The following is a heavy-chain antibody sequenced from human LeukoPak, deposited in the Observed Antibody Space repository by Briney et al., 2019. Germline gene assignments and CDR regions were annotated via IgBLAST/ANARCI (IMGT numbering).Heavy chain of an antibody. CDR3: ATDRGYCSGGRCYYWFDP. D-gene: IGHD2-15*01. CDR2: ISGNNGNT. CDR1: GYTFTSYA. Sequence: GASVKVSCKASGYTFTSYAMNWVRQAPGQGLEWMGWISGNNGNTNYAQKFQGRVTMTTDTSTSTAYMELRSLRSDDTAVYYCATDRGYCSGGRCYYWFDPWGQGTLVTVSS. V-gene: IGHV1-18*01. J-gene: IGHJ5*02.